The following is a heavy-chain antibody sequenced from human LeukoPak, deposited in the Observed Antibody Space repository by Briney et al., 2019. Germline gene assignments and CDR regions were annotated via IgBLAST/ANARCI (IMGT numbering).Heavy chain of an antibody. Sequence: SETLSLTCAVYGGSFSGYYWSWIRQPPGKGLEWIGEINHSGSTNYNPSLKSRVTISVDTSKNQFSLKLSSVTAADTAVYYCARNGFDWLNYYFDYWGQGTLVTVSS. D-gene: IGHD3-9*01. J-gene: IGHJ4*02. V-gene: IGHV4-34*01. CDR3: ARNGFDWLNYYFDY. CDR1: GGSFSGYY. CDR2: INHSGST.